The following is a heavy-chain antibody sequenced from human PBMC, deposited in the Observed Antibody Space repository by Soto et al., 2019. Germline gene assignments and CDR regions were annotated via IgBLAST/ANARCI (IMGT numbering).Heavy chain of an antibody. D-gene: IGHD6-13*01. Sequence: QVQLVESGGGVVQPGRSLRLSCAASGFTFSSYAMHWVRQAPGKGLEWVAVISYDGSNKYYADSVKGRFTISRDNSKNTLYLQMNSLRAEDTAVYYCAREGVAAAGTVSYYYYYGMDVWDQGTTVTVSS. CDR2: ISYDGSNK. V-gene: IGHV3-30-3*01. CDR1: GFTFSSYA. CDR3: AREGVAAAGTVSYYYYYGMDV. J-gene: IGHJ6*02.